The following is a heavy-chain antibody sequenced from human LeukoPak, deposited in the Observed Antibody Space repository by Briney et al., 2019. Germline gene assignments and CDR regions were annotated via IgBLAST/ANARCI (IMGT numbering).Heavy chain of an antibody. J-gene: IGHJ3*02. CDR1: AFTFSSYA. CDR3: ARGARGSGWRVFDI. D-gene: IGHD6-19*01. CDR2: IAYDGSNK. V-gene: IGHV3-30*04. Sequence: PGRSLRLSCAASAFTFSSYAMHWVRQAPGKGLEWVALIAYDGSNKYYADSVKGRFTISRDNSKNTLYLQMNSLRAEDTAVSYCARGARGSGWRVFDIWGQGTMVTVSS.